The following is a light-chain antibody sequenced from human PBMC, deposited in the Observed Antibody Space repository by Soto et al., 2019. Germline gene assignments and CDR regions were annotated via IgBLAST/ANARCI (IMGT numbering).Light chain of an antibody. Sequence: ERMLTQSPGTLSLSPGEGATLSFRASQSVSTRYLAWYQQKPGQAPRLLIYGASIRAAGIPDRFSGSGSATDSTLTISRLEPEDFAVYYCHQFGNSPLAFTFGQGTKLEI. J-gene: IGKJ2*01. CDR2: GAS. CDR3: HQFGNSPLAFT. V-gene: IGKV3-20*01. CDR1: QSVSTRY.